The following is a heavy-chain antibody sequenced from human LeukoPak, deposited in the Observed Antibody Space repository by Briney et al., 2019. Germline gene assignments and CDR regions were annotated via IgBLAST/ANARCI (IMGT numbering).Heavy chain of an antibody. J-gene: IGHJ4*02. CDR2: ISYHARDQ. D-gene: IGHD2-8*01. CDR3: AAQPCINGICYLDS. Sequence: GGCLRLSCTASVFTLSDDSMHWVRQAQCKGLEWVTVISYHARDQFYADSVKGRFTVSRDNSRNTLYLQMNSLRAEDSAVYYCAAQPCINGICYLDSWGQGTLVTVSS. V-gene: IGHV3-30*04. CDR1: VFTLSDDS.